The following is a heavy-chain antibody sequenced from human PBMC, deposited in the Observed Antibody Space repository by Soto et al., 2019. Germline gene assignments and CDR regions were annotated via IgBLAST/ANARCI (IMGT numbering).Heavy chain of an antibody. CDR1: GGSFSGYY. CDR2: INHSGST. V-gene: IGHV4-34*01. Sequence: PSETLSLTCAVYGGSFSGYYWSWIRQPPGKGLEWIGEINHSGSTNYNPSLKSRVAISVDTSKNQFSLKLNSVTAADTAVYYCARRTVNIRTFYSGLKTHCFDYWGQGTLVTVSS. J-gene: IGHJ4*02. CDR3: ARRTVNIRTFYSGLKTHCFDY. D-gene: IGHD6-19*01.